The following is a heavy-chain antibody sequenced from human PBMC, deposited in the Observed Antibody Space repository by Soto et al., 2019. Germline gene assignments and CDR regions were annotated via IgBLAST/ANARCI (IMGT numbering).Heavy chain of an antibody. CDR1: GFTFSSYA. J-gene: IGHJ4*02. D-gene: IGHD2-15*01. CDR2: ISGSGGST. CDR3: ARESCSGGSCPRNYFDY. V-gene: IGHV3-23*01. Sequence: PGGSLRLSCAASGFTFSSYAMSWVRQAPGKGLEWVSAISGSGGSTYYADSVKGRFTISRDNSKNTLYLQMNSLRAEDTAVYYCARESCSGGSCPRNYFDYWGQGTLVTVSS.